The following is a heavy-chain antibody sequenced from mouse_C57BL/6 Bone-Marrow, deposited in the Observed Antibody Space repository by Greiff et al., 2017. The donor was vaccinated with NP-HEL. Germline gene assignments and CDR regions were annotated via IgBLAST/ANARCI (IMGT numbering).Heavy chain of an antibody. CDR1: GYTFTDYY. CDR2: INPNNGGT. J-gene: IGHJ4*01. V-gene: IGHV1-26*01. D-gene: IGHD2-1*01. Sequence: VQLQQSGPELVKPGASVKISCKASGYTFTDYYMNWVKQSHGKSLEWIGDINPNNGGTSYNQKFKGKATLTVDKSSSTAYMELRSLTSEDSAVYYCARRGTYYGNPYAMDYWGQGTSVTVSS. CDR3: ARRGTYYGNPYAMDY.